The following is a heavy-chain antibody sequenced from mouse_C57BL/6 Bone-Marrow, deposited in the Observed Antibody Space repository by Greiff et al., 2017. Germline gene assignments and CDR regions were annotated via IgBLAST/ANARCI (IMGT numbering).Heavy chain of an antibody. Sequence: QVQLQQPGAELVMPGASVKLSCKASGYTFPSYWMHWVKQRPGQGLEWIGEIDPSDSYTNYNQKFKGKATLTVDKSSSTAYMQLSSLTSEDSAVYYCARSDYYGSSYNVDYWGQGTTLTVSA. CDR3: ARSDYYGSSYNVDY. CDR2: IDPSDSYT. J-gene: IGHJ2*01. CDR1: GYTFPSYW. V-gene: IGHV1-69*01. D-gene: IGHD1-1*01.